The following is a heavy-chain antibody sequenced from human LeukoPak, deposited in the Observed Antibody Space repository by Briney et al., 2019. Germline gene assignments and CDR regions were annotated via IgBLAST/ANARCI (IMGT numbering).Heavy chain of an antibody. CDR2: INPNSGGT. D-gene: IGHD2-8*01. Sequence: ASAKVSCKASGYTFTGYYMHWVRQAPGQGLEWMGWINPNSGGTNYAQKFQGRVTMTRNTSISTAYMELSSLRSEDTAVYYCARGLIYGPVGDYWGQGTLVTVSS. CDR3: ARGLIYGPVGDY. J-gene: IGHJ4*02. CDR1: GYTFTGYY. V-gene: IGHV1-2*02.